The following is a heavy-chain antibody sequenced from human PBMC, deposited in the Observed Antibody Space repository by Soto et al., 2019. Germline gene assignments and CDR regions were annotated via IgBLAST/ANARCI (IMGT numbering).Heavy chain of an antibody. J-gene: IGHJ4*02. V-gene: IGHV3-74*01. D-gene: IGHD3-3*01. CDR3: GPGVLAGY. CDR2: INSDGGSR. Sequence: EVQLVQSGGGLVQPGGSLRLSCAASGFSITRYWMHWVRQAPGKGLEWVSRINSDGGSRGYADSVKGRFTISRDNRRNTLYLQMNILRVEDTAVYYCGPGVLAGYWGLGTLVTVSS. CDR1: GFSITRYW.